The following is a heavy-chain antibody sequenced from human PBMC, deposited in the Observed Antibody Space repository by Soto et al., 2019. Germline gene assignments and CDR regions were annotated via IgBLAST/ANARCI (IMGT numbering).Heavy chain of an antibody. J-gene: IGHJ4*02. CDR1: GGSISSGGYY. V-gene: IGHV4-31*03. D-gene: IGHD4-17*01. CDR2: IYYLGST. Sequence: QVQLQESGPGLVKPSQTLSLTCTVSGGSISSGGYYWSWIRQHPRKALEWIGYIYYLGSTYYNPSVKSRVTISVDTSKNQFSLKLSSVAAADTAVYYGAGDSGAYGDYYGIEYWGQGTLVTVSS. CDR3: AGDSGAYGDYYGIEY.